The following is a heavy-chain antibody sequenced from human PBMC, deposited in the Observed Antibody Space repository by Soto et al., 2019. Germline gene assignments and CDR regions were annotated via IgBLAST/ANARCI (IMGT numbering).Heavy chain of an antibody. V-gene: IGHV1-18*01. Sequence: ASVKGSCKASGYTFTSYGISWVRQAPGQGLEWMGWISAYNGNTNYAQKLQGRVTMTTDTSTSTAYMELRSLRSDDTAVYYCARYCSSTSCYVAGDYWGQGTLVTVTS. CDR2: ISAYNGNT. CDR1: GYTFTSYG. D-gene: IGHD2-2*01. J-gene: IGHJ4*02. CDR3: ARYCSSTSCYVAGDY.